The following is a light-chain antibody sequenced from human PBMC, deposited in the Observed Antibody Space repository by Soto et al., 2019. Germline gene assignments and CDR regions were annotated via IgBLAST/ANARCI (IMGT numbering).Light chain of an antibody. CDR1: QSVSSN. CDR3: QQYNGWPRT. CDR2: GAS. V-gene: IGKV3-15*01. J-gene: IGKJ1*01. Sequence: EIVMTQSPATLSVSPGERATLSCRASQSVSSNSAWYQHKPGQAPRLLIYGASTRATGIPARFSGSGSGTEFTLTISSLQSEDFAVYYCQQYNGWPRTFGQGTKVEIK.